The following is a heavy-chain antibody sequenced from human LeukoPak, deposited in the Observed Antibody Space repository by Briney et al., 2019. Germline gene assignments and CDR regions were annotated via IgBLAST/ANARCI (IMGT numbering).Heavy chain of an antibody. D-gene: IGHD4-23*01. CDR3: VRDRAGGNSVWFDP. CDR2: ISSSSGTI. V-gene: IGHV3-48*02. J-gene: IGHJ5*02. CDR1: GFTFSSYG. Sequence: GGSLRLSCAASGFTFSSYGMDWVRQAPGKGLEWISFISSSSGTIYYADSVKGRFTISRDNAKNSLYLQMNSLRDEDTAVYYCVRDRAGGNSVWFDPWGQGTLVTVSS.